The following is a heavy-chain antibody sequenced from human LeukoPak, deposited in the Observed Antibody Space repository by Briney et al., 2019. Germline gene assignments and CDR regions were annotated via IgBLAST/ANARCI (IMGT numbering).Heavy chain of an antibody. Sequence: PSETLSLTCTVSGGSINSYYWSWIRQPPGKGLECIGYIHYTGSTNYNPSLKSRVTISVDTSRSQFSLKLSSVTAADTAIYYCARGGYYGSGNDFRFDPWGQGTLVTVSS. CDR3: ARGGYYGSGNDFRFDP. J-gene: IGHJ5*02. CDR2: IHYTGST. CDR1: GGSINSYY. D-gene: IGHD3-10*01. V-gene: IGHV4-59*01.